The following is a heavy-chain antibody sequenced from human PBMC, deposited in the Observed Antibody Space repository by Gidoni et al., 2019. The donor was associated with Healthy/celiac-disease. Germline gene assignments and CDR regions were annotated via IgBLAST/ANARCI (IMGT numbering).Heavy chain of an antibody. J-gene: IGHJ4*02. CDR2: IKSKTDGGTT. V-gene: IGHV3-15*01. Sequence: EVQLVESGGGLVKPGGSLRLSCAASGFPFSNAWMSWVRQAPGKGLEWVGRIKSKTDGGTTDYAAPVKGRFTISRDDSKNTLYLQMNSLKTEDTAVYYCTTDSLAKGFDYWGQGTLVTVSS. CDR1: GFPFSNAW. CDR3: TTDSLAKGFDY.